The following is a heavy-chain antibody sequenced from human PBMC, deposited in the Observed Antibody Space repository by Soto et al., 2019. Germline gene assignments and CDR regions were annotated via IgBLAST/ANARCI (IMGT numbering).Heavy chain of an antibody. D-gene: IGHD3-10*01. J-gene: IGHJ4*02. V-gene: IGHV1-69*04. Sequence: QVQLVQSGSEVKKPGSSVKVSCKASGGPFSSYGLSWVRQAPGQGLEWMGRIIPFGEITNFAQKFQDRVTITEDTGTSTAYMELRSRKSADTDVYYCAREGPGVKFDFWGQGTLVTVSS. CDR3: AREGPGVKFDF. CDR1: GGPFSSYG. CDR2: IIPFGEIT.